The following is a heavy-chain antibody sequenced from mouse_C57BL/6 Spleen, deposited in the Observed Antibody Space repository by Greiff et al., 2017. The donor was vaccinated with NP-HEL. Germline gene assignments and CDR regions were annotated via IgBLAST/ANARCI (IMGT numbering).Heavy chain of an antibody. Sequence: DVRLVESEGGLVQPGSSMKLSCTASGFTFSDYYMAWVRQVPEKGLEWVANINYDGSSTYYLDSLKSRFIISRDNAKNILYLQMSSLKSEDTATYYCARGAYYSNYVDYAMDYWGQGTSVTVSS. D-gene: IGHD2-5*01. V-gene: IGHV5-16*01. J-gene: IGHJ4*01. CDR1: GFTFSDYY. CDR3: ARGAYYSNYVDYAMDY. CDR2: INYDGSST.